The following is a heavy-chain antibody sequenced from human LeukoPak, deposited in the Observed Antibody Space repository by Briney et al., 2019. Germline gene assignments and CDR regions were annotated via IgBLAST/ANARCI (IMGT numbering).Heavy chain of an antibody. J-gene: IGHJ3*02. V-gene: IGHV1-2*02. CDR3: ARALHKGEGAFDI. Sequence: GASVKVSCKASGYTFTGYYMHWVRQAPGQGLEWMGWINPNSGGTNYAQKFQGRVTMTRDTSISTAYMELSRLRSDDTAVYYCARALHKGEGAFDIWGQGTMVTVSS. CDR1: GYTFTGYY. CDR2: INPNSGGT. D-gene: IGHD3-10*01.